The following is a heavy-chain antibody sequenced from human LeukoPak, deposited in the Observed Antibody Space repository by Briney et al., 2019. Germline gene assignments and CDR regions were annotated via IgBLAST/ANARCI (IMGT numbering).Heavy chain of an antibody. D-gene: IGHD6-6*01. V-gene: IGHV3-23*01. CDR3: ARETRAIEYSSSSDAFDI. J-gene: IGHJ3*02. Sequence: GGSLRLSCAASGFTFSSYAMSWVRQAPGKGLEWVSGISGSGGSTYYADSVKGRFTISRDNAKNSLYLQMNSLRAEDTAVYYCARETRAIEYSSSSDAFDIWGQGTMVTVSS. CDR2: ISGSGGST. CDR1: GFTFSSYA.